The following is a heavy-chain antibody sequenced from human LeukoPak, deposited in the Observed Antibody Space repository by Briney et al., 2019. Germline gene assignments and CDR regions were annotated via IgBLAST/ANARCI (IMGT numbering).Heavy chain of an antibody. Sequence: PGGSLRLSCAASGFTFSTFGMHWVRQAPGKGLEWVAFIHYGGSDKYYSDFVKGRFTISRDNSKSTLFLQVNSLRAEDTAVYYCAREPTSETTAVTDAFDIWGQGTMVTVSS. CDR3: AREPTSETTAVTDAFDI. J-gene: IGHJ3*02. CDR1: GFTFSTFG. CDR2: IHYGGSDK. D-gene: IGHD4-23*01. V-gene: IGHV3-30*02.